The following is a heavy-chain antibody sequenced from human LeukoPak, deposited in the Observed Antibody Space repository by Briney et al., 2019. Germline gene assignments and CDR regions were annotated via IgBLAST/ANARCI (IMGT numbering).Heavy chain of an antibody. D-gene: IGHD3-9*01. CDR2: IYKSVIT. J-gene: IGHJ4*02. V-gene: IGHV4-4*07. CDR3: ARLPNIRQYYDILTGYYGIDY. CDR1: GGSIDSYY. Sequence: PSETLSLTCSVSGGSIDSYYLSWIRQPAGKGLEWIRRIYKSVITINPSLKSRVTMSVDTSKNQFSLKLSSVTAADTAVYYCARLPNIRQYYDILTGYYGIDYWGQGTLVTVSS.